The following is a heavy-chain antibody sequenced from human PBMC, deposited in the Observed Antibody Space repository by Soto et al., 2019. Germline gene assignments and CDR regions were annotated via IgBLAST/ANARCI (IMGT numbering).Heavy chain of an antibody. J-gene: IGHJ6*02. Sequence: HPGGSLRLSCAASGFTVSSNYMSWVRQAPGKGLEWVSVIYSGGSTYYADSVKGRFTISRDNSKNTLYLQMNSLRAEDTAVYYCARDTTYSPYYYYGMDVWGQGTTVTVSS. CDR2: IYSGGST. CDR3: ARDTTYSPYYYYGMDV. D-gene: IGHD6-13*01. V-gene: IGHV3-53*01. CDR1: GFTVSSNY.